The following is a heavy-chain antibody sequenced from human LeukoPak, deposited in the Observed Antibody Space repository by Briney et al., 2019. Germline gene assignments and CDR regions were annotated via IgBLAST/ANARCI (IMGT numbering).Heavy chain of an antibody. D-gene: IGHD4-11*01. V-gene: IGHV4-4*09. CDR2: IYTSGST. Sequence: PSETLSLTCTVSGGSISSYYWSWIRQPPGKELEWIGYIYTSGSTNYNPSLKSRVTISVDTSKNQFPLKLSSVTAADTAVYHCARGDSNYAFDSWGQGTLVTVSS. CDR1: GGSISSYY. J-gene: IGHJ4*02. CDR3: ARGDSNYAFDS.